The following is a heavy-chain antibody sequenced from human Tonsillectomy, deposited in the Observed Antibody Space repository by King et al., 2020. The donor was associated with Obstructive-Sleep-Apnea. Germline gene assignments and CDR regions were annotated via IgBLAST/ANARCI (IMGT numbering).Heavy chain of an antibody. CDR1: GFTFSSYW. CDR2: INSDGSIP. V-gene: IGHV3-74*01. Sequence: VQLVESGGGLVQPGGSLRLSCAASGFTFSSYWMHWVRQAPGKGLVWVSRINSDGSIPTYADSVKGRFTSSRDNAKNTLYLQMNSLRAEDTAVYYCARDPESSGYYSRVIHFDYWGQGTLVTVSS. CDR3: ARDPESSGYYSRVIHFDY. D-gene: IGHD3-22*01. J-gene: IGHJ4*02.